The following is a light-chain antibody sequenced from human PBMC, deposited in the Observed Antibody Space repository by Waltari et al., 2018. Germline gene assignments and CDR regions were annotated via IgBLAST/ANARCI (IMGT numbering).Light chain of an antibody. Sequence: QSALTQPPSASGSPGQSVTISCTGTSSDIGGYNYVSWYQQHPGKAPKLMIYEVNKRPPGAPDRFSGSKSGTTASLTVSGLQAEDEADYYCSSYAGSNNYVFGTGTKVTVL. CDR2: EVN. CDR3: SSYAGSNNYV. CDR1: SSDIGGYNY. V-gene: IGLV2-8*01. J-gene: IGLJ1*01.